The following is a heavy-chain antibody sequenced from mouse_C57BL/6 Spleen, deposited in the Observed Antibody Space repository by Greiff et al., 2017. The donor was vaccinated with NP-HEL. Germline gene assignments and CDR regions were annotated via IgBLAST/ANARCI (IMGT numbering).Heavy chain of an antibody. D-gene: IGHD2-12*01. CDR3: AIYSYYGKEYSFDY. Sequence: QVQLQQPGAELVRPGSSVKLSCKASGYTFTSYWMHWVKQRPRQGLEWIGNINPSDSGTNYNQKFKDKATLTVDKSSSTAYMQLSSLTSEDSAVYYCAIYSYYGKEYSFDYWGQGTSLTVSS. CDR2: INPSDSGT. J-gene: IGHJ2*02. CDR1: GYTFTSYW. V-gene: IGHV1-52*01.